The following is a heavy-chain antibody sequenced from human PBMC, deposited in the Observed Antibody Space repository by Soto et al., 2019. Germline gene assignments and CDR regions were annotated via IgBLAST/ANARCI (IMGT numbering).Heavy chain of an antibody. CDR2: IYYSGST. Sequence: PSETLSLTCTVSGGSVSSGSYYWSWIRQPPWKGLEWIGYIYYSGSTNYNPSLKSRVTISVDTSKNQFSPKLSSVTAADTAVYYCARNYGDLQYYYSYYGMDVWGQGXTVTVYS. V-gene: IGHV4-61*01. CDR3: ARNYGDLQYYYSYYGMDV. D-gene: IGHD4-17*01. J-gene: IGHJ6*02. CDR1: GGSVSSGSYY.